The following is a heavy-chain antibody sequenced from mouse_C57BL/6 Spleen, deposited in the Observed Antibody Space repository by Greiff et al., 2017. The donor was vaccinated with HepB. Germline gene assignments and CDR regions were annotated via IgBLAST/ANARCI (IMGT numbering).Heavy chain of an antibody. J-gene: IGHJ3*01. CDR1: GYTFTDHT. D-gene: IGHD1-1*01. CDR3: ARYYYGSSYWFAY. Sequence: VQRVESDAELVKPGASVKISCKVSGYTFTDHTIHWMKQRPEQGLEWIGYIYPRDGSTKYNEKFKGKATLTADKSSSTAYMQLNSLTSEDSAVYFCARYYYGSSYWFAYWGQGTLVTVSA. CDR2: IYPRDGST. V-gene: IGHV1-78*01.